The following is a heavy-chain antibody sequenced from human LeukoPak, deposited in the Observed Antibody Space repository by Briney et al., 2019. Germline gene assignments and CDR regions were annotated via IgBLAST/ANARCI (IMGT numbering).Heavy chain of an antibody. CDR2: IYNSGTT. Sequence: GGSLRLSCVVSGFTVSNSYMNWVRQAPGKGLEWLSIIYNSGTTYYADSVRGRFTISRDNSKSTIYLQMNSLRAEDTAVYYCAKVRYNYDFWSGFIYYYGMDVWGQGTTVTVSS. V-gene: IGHV3-66*01. CDR1: GFTVSNSY. J-gene: IGHJ6*02. D-gene: IGHD3-3*01. CDR3: AKVRYNYDFWSGFIYYYGMDV.